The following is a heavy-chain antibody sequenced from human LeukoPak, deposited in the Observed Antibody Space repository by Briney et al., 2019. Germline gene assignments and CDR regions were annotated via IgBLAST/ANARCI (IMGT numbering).Heavy chain of an antibody. V-gene: IGHV2-70*01. J-gene: IGHJ6*02. CDR3: ARAQRPILYGMDV. Sequence: SGPTLVHPPQTLTLTYTLPGFSLSTSGMCVTWIRQPPEKALEWLALIDWDDDKYYSTSLKTRLTISKDTAKIQVVLTMTNMDPVDTATYYCARAQRPILYGMDVWGQGTTVTVSS. CDR1: GFSLSTSGMC. CDR2: IDWDDDK.